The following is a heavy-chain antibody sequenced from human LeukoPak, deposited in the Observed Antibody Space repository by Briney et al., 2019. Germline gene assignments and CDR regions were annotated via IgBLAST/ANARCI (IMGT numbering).Heavy chain of an antibody. CDR1: GGSISSHY. CDR3: ARDLSSGSYYPDAFDI. J-gene: IGHJ3*02. Sequence: SETLSLTCTVSGGSISSHYWSWIRQPAGKGLEWIGRIYTSGSTNYNPSLKSRVTMSVDTSKNQFSLKLSSVTAADTAVYYCARDLSSGSYYPDAFDIWGQGTMVTVSS. CDR2: IYTSGST. D-gene: IGHD1-26*01. V-gene: IGHV4-4*07.